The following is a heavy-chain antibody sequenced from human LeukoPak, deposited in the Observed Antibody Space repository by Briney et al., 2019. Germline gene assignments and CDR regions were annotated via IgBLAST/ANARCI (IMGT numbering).Heavy chain of an antibody. J-gene: IGHJ4*02. CDR3: ARADSDYASSLPGFDY. V-gene: IGHV1-46*01. CDR2: INPSGGST. CDR1: GYTFTIYY. D-gene: IGHD3-16*01. Sequence: ASVKVSCKASGYTFTIYYMHWVRQAPGQGLEWMGIINPSGGSTSYAQKFQGRVTMTRDTSTSTVYMELSSLRSEDTAVYYCARADSDYASSLPGFDYWGQGTLVTVSS.